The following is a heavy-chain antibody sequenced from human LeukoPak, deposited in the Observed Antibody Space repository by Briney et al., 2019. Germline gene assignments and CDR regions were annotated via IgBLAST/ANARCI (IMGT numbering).Heavy chain of an antibody. J-gene: IGHJ4*02. CDR2: ISGSGGST. CDR1: GFTFSSYA. CDR3: AKDIPIAGIVGATSAMFDY. Sequence: SGGSLRLSCAASGFTFSSYAMSWVRQAPGKGLEWVSAISGSGGSTNYADSVKGRFTISRDNSKHTLYLQMNSLRAEDTAVYYCAKDIPIAGIVGATSAMFDYWGQGTLVTVSS. D-gene: IGHD1-26*01. V-gene: IGHV3-23*01.